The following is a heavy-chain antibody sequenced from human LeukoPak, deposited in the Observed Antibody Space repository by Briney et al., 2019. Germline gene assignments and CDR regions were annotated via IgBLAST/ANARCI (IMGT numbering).Heavy chain of an antibody. J-gene: IGHJ4*02. Sequence: GGSLRLSCAASGFTVSSSYMSWVRQAPGRGLEWVSITYSGGHTYYADSVKGRLTVSRDNSKNTLYLQMNSLRAEDTAVYYCARDSPSYDSSGYYAYWGQGTLVTVSS. CDR1: GFTVSSSY. CDR2: TYSGGHT. CDR3: ARDSPSYDSSGYYAY. V-gene: IGHV3-53*01. D-gene: IGHD3-22*01.